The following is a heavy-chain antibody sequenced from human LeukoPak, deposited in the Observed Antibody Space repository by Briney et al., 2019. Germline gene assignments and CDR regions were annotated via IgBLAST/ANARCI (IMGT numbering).Heavy chain of an antibody. CDR1: GITFSTYW. CDR3: ARRGRAYYYDSSGYYYFDY. CDR2: IYYSGSS. Sequence: PGGSLRLSCEVSGITFSTYWMTWIRQPPGKGLEWIGYIYYSGSSNYSPSLKSRVTISVDTSRNQLSLSLSSVTAADTAVYYCARRGRAYYYDSSGYYYFDYWGQGTLVTVSS. D-gene: IGHD3-22*01. V-gene: IGHV4-59*01. J-gene: IGHJ4*02.